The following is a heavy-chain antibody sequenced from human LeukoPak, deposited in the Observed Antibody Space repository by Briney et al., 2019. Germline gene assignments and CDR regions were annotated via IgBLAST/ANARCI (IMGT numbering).Heavy chain of an antibody. V-gene: IGHV4-38-2*02. D-gene: IGHD3/OR15-3a*01. CDR2: IHHTGSI. Sequence: KASEILSRTCSVSGYSISSGYYWGWIRQPPGEGLEWIANIHHTGSIYFNPSLRSRVTISVDTSRNQISLEMNSVPAAHLSLEPSPRAHPGVRMIFEIWGRGTMVTVSS. J-gene: IGHJ4*01. CDR3: PRAHPGVRMIFEI. CDR1: GYSISSGYY.